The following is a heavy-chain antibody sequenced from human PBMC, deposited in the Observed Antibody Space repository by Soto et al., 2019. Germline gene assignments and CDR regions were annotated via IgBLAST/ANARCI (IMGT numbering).Heavy chain of an antibody. V-gene: IGHV5-51*01. CDR1: GYSFTSYW. J-gene: IGHJ6*02. CDR2: IYPGDSDT. D-gene: IGHD5-18*01. Sequence: PGESLKISCKGSGYSFTSYWIAWVRQMPGKGLEWMGSIYPGDSDTTYSPSFQGQVTISVDKSISTAYLQWSSLKASDTAMYYCARLRYTYGLWDLDYYGMDVWGQGTSVTVSS. CDR3: ARLRYTYGLWDLDYYGMDV.